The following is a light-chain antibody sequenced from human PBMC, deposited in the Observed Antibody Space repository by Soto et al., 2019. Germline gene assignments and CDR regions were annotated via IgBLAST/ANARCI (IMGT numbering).Light chain of an antibody. CDR1: QSVSSSY. Sequence: EIALPQSPGALSLSPGERATLSCRASQSVSSSYLAWYQQKPGQAPRLLIYGASSRATGIPDRFSGSGSGTDFTLTISRLEPEDFAVYYCQQYGSSPGTFGQGTKVDIK. CDR2: GAS. V-gene: IGKV3-20*01. CDR3: QQYGSSPGT. J-gene: IGKJ1*01.